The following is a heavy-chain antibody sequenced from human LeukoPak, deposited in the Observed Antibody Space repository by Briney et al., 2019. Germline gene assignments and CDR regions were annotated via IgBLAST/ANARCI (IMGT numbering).Heavy chain of an antibody. V-gene: IGHV4-61*02. J-gene: IGHJ5*02. D-gene: IGHD1-26*01. CDR3: ARAVGSSESNWFDP. CDR1: GGSISSGSYY. Sequence: SQTLSLTCTVSGGSISSGSYYWSWIRQPAGKGLEWIGRIYTSGSTNYNPSLKCRVTMSVDRSKNQFSLKLSSVTAADTAVYYCARAVGSSESNWFDPWGQGALVTVSS. CDR2: IYTSGST.